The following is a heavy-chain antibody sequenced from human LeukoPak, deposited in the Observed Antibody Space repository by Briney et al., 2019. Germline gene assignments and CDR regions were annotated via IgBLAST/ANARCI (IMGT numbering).Heavy chain of an antibody. V-gene: IGHV3-64*04. J-gene: IGHJ4*02. D-gene: IGHD6-19*01. CDR2: INDNGRST. CDR1: GFTFSKYA. Sequence: PGGSLRLSCSASGFTFSKYAMHWVRQAPGKGLEYVSAINDNGRSTYYADSVKGRFTISRDNSKNTLYLQMNSLRAEDTAVFSWAKGTQGLVGGFPFDSWARGPRFPFPS. CDR3: AKGTQGLVGGFPFDS.